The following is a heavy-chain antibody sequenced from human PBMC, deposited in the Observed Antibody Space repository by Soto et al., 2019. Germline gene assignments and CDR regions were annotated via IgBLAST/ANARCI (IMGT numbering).Heavy chain of an antibody. CDR2: IYYSGSS. CDR1: GGSISSYY. D-gene: IGHD5-18*01. Sequence: PSETLSLTCTVSGGSISSYYWSWIRQPPGKGLEWIGYIYYSGSSNYNPSLKSRVTISVDTSKNQCSLKLSSVTAADTAVYYCARDPRGYSYGYHWFDPWGQGTLVTVSS. V-gene: IGHV4-59*01. CDR3: ARDPRGYSYGYHWFDP. J-gene: IGHJ5*02.